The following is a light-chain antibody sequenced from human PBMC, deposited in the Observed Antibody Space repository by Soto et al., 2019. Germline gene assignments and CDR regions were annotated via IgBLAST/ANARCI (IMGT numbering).Light chain of an antibody. J-gene: IGKJ5*01. CDR1: QSISRN. V-gene: IGKV1-39*01. CDR3: QQSYTTASIT. CDR2: AAS. Sequence: DIQMTQSQSSLSASVGDRVTITCRASQSISRNLNWYQHKPGKAPKLLIYAASSLQNGVPSRFSGGRSETEFTLSISSLQPEDFGTYYCQQSYTTASITFGQGTRLEIK.